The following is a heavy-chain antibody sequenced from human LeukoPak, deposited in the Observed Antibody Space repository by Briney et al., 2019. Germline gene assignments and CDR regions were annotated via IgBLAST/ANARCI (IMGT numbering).Heavy chain of an antibody. V-gene: IGHV1-8*01. Sequence: ASVKVSCRASGYTFTSYDINWVRQATGQGLEWMGWMDPDSGNTGYAQKFQGRVTMTRNTSITTAYMELSSLRSADTAVYYCARGPPYYYDSSGYLNYWGQGTLVTVSS. J-gene: IGHJ4*02. CDR3: ARGPPYYYDSSGYLNY. CDR1: GYTFTSYD. D-gene: IGHD3-22*01. CDR2: MDPDSGNT.